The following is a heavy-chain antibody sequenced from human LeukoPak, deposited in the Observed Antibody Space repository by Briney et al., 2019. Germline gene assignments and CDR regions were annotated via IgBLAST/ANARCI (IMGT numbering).Heavy chain of an antibody. J-gene: IGHJ3*02. CDR1: GGSISSYY. CDR2: IYTSGST. V-gene: IGHV4-4*07. Sequence: SETLSLTCTVSGGSISSYYWSWIRQPAGKGLEWIGRIYTSGSTNYNPSLKSRVTMSVDTSKNQFSLKLSSVTAADTAVYYCARDGYGGNPGGDAFDIWGQGTMVTVSS. D-gene: IGHD4-23*01. CDR3: ARDGYGGNPGGDAFDI.